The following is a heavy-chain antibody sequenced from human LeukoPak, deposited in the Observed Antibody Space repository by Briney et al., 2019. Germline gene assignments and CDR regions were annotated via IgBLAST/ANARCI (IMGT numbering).Heavy chain of an antibody. D-gene: IGHD6-13*01. CDR2: VCYRGST. CDR3: ARDMTRAVPIPGTYYYAYAMDV. CDR1: GGSISSYF. V-gene: IGHV4-59*01. Sequence: SETLSLTCTVSGGSISSYFWNWIRQSPGKGLEWVGYVCYRGSTNYNPSLKSRVTISVDTSKNQFSLELSSVTAADTAVYYCARDMTRAVPIPGTYYYAYAMDVWGQGTTVTVSS. J-gene: IGHJ6*02.